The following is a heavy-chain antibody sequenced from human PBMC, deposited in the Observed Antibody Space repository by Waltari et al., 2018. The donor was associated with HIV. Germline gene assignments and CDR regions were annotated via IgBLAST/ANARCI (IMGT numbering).Heavy chain of an antibody. J-gene: IGHJ4*02. Sequence: HLRESGPGPVRPSETLSLNCTVSGDSITSSGYYWGWIRQPPGMGLEWIGSFYYGGSTYYNASFKSRATVSEDAARNQFFLRLDSVSAGDAAVYYCARQPQFRNTWYVEALYFDSWGQGIPVTVSS. CDR1: GDSITSSGYY. CDR3: ARQPQFRNTWYVEALYFDS. CDR2: FYYGGST. D-gene: IGHD6-13*01. V-gene: IGHV4-39*01.